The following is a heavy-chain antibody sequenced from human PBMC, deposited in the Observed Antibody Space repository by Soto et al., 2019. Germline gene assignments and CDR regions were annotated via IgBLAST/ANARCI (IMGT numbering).Heavy chain of an antibody. Sequence: GASLKISCEGSGYSFPSYWIAWVRHPPGKGLEWMGIIYPGDSDTRYSPSFQGQVTISADKSIGTAYLQWSRLKDSATAMYYCARLSRRGWPHSCYSFGLDVWGQGTTVTVSS. CDR3: ARLSRRGWPHSCYSFGLDV. J-gene: IGHJ6*02. CDR2: IYPGDSDT. V-gene: IGHV5-51*01. CDR1: GYSFPSYW. D-gene: IGHD2-15*01.